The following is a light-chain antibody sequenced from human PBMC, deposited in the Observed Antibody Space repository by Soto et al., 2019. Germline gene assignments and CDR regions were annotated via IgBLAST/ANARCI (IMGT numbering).Light chain of an antibody. Sequence: EIVLTQSPGTLSLSPGERATLSCRASQSVSSSYLAWYQQKPGQAPRLLIYGASNRATGIPDRFGGSGSGTDFTLTISRLEPEDFAVYYCQQYGSSLFTFGPGTKVDIK. V-gene: IGKV3-20*01. CDR1: QSVSSSY. J-gene: IGKJ3*01. CDR2: GAS. CDR3: QQYGSSLFT.